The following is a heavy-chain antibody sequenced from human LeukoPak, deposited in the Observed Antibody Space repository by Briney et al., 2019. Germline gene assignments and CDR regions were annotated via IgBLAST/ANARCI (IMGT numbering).Heavy chain of an antibody. D-gene: IGHD3-22*01. CDR2: ISSTGGTT. Sequence: GGSLRLSCAASGFTFSSYGMSWVRQAPGKGLEWVSSISSTGGTTYYADSVKGRFTISRDNAKNSLYLQMNSLRAEDTAVYYCARDGEFYYDSSSYWGQGSLVTVSS. V-gene: IGHV3-23*01. CDR3: ARDGEFYYDSSSY. J-gene: IGHJ4*02. CDR1: GFTFSSYG.